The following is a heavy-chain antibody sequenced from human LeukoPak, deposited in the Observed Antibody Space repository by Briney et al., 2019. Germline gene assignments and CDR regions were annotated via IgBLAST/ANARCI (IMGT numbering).Heavy chain of an antibody. CDR1: GFTFSSYS. J-gene: IGHJ4*02. V-gene: IGHV3-21*01. D-gene: IGHD5-12*01. CDR3: ARRHTRDGYNYAADY. Sequence: PGGSLRLSCAASGFTFSSYSMNWVRQAPGKGLEWVSSISSSSSYIYYADSVKGRFTISRDNAKNSLYLQMNSLRAEDTAVYYCARRHTRDGYNYAADYWGQGTLVTVSS. CDR2: ISSSSSYI.